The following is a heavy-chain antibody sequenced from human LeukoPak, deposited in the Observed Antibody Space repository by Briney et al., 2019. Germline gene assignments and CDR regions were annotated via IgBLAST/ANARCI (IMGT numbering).Heavy chain of an antibody. CDR3: ARDYYGSGSPNWFDP. D-gene: IGHD3-10*01. CDR2: IYYRGST. CDR1: GGSISSYY. V-gene: IGHV4-59*01. J-gene: IGHJ5*02. Sequence: SETLSLTCSVSGGSISSYYWSWIRQPPGKGLEWIGYIYYRGSTNYNPSLKSRVAMSIDTSKNQFSLKLSSVTAADTAVYYCARDYYGSGSPNWFDPWGQGTLVTASS.